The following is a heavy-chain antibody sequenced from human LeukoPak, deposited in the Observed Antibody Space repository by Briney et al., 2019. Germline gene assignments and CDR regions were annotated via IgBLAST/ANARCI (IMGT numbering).Heavy chain of an antibody. D-gene: IGHD3-10*01. Sequence: PGGSLRLSCAASGFTFSSYGMSWVRQAPGKGLEWVSAISGSGGSTYYADSVKGRFTISRDNSKNTLYLQMNSLRAEDTAVYYCAKFLGGFGDLFAFDIWGKGQWSPSLQ. V-gene: IGHV3-23*01. CDR1: GFTFSSYG. CDR2: ISGSGGST. CDR3: AKFLGGFGDLFAFDI. J-gene: IGHJ3*02.